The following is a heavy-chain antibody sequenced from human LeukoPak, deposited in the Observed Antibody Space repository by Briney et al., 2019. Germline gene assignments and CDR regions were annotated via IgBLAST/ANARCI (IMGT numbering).Heavy chain of an antibody. CDR2: IKSKSDGGTT. Sequence: GESLRLSCAASGFTFSNAWMSWVRQAPGKGLEWVGRIKSKSDGGTTDYAAPVKGRFTISRDDSKSTLYLQMNSLKTEDTGVYYCVTDDVAAPGHFWGQGTLVTVSS. CDR3: VTDDVAAPGHF. V-gene: IGHV3-15*01. J-gene: IGHJ4*02. D-gene: IGHD6-25*01. CDR1: GFTFSNAW.